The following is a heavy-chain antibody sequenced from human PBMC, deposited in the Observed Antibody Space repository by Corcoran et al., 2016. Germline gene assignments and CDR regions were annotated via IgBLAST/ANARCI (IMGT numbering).Heavy chain of an antibody. D-gene: IGHD1-1*01. CDR1: GGSVRSGSYY. Sequence: QVQLQESGPGLVKPSETLSLTCTVSGGSVRSGSYYWSWIRQPPGKGLEWIGYIYYSGSTNYNPSLKSRVTISVDTSKNQFSLKLSSVSAADTAVYYCARERTYYYDSWGQGTLVTVSS. J-gene: IGHJ4*02. CDR2: IYYSGST. CDR3: ARERTYYYDS. V-gene: IGHV4-61*01.